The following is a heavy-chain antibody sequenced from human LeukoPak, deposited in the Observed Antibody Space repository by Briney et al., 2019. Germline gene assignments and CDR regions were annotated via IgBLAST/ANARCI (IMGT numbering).Heavy chain of an antibody. Sequence: PGGSLRLSCTASGFTFSNFGMSWVRQAPGKRLEWVSTISGSGGSTFYADSVKGRFTISRDNSKNTLFLQMNSLRAEDTAIYYCAKAGSSGWSSSCADFWGQGSLVTVSS. J-gene: IGHJ4*02. V-gene: IGHV3-23*01. CDR2: ISGSGGST. D-gene: IGHD6-19*01. CDR3: AKAGSSGWSSSCADF. CDR1: GFTFSNFG.